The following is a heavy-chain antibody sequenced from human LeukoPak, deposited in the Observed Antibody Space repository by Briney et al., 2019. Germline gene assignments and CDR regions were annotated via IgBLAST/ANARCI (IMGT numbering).Heavy chain of an antibody. J-gene: IGHJ6*02. CDR1: GGTFRSYA. CDR3: ARADIDTMVRGDPEGYYYYGMDV. CDR2: IIPILGIA. D-gene: IGHD3-10*01. V-gene: IGHV1-69*04. Sequence: SVKVSCKASGGTFRSYAISWVRQAPGQGLEWMGRIIPILGIANYAQKFQGRVTITADKSTSTAYMELSSLRSEDTAVYYCARADIDTMVRGDPEGYYYYGMDVWGQGTTVTVSS.